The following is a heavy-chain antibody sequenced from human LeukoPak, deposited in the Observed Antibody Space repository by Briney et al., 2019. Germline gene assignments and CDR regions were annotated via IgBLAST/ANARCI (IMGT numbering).Heavy chain of an antibody. Sequence: ASVKVSCKASGYTFTGYYMHWVRQAPGQGLEWMGWINPNSGGTNYAQKFQGRVTMTRDTSISTAYMELSRLRSDDTAVYYCARRGGRYNWNELGFDYWGQGTLVTVSS. CDR2: INPNSGGT. D-gene: IGHD1-1*01. V-gene: IGHV1-2*02. J-gene: IGHJ4*02. CDR1: GYTFTGYY. CDR3: ARRGGRYNWNELGFDY.